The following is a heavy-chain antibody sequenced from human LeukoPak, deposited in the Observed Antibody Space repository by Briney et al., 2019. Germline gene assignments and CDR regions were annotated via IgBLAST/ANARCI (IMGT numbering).Heavy chain of an antibody. CDR1: GGTFSSYA. Sequence: SVKVSCKASGGTFSSYAISWVRQAPGQGLEWMGGIIPIFGTANYAQKFQGRVTITADESTSTAYMELSSLRSEDTAVYYCARAGCGIAARPNYFDYWGQGTLVTVSS. D-gene: IGHD6-6*01. CDR2: IIPIFGTA. CDR3: ARAGCGIAARPNYFDY. V-gene: IGHV1-69*01. J-gene: IGHJ4*02.